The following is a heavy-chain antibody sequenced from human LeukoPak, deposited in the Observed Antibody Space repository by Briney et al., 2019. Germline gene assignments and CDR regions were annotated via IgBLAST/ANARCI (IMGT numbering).Heavy chain of an antibody. CDR2: INPNSGGT. D-gene: IGHD2-2*01. Sequence: ASVKVSCKASGYTFTGYYMHWVRRAPGQGLEWMGWINPNSGGTNYAQKFQGRVTMTRDTSISTAYMELSRLRSDDTAVYYCARDFVVVPAASYGMDVWGQGTTVTVSS. J-gene: IGHJ6*02. CDR3: ARDFVVVPAASYGMDV. V-gene: IGHV1-2*02. CDR1: GYTFTGYY.